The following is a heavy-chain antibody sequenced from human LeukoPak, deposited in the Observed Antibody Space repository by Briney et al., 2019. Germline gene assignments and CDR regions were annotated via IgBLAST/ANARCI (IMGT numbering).Heavy chain of an antibody. CDR3: ARLGDYGVIAETYWYFDL. D-gene: IGHD4-17*01. CDR1: GGSISSSSYY. Sequence: SETLSLTCTVSGGSISSSSYYWGWIRQPPGKGLEWIGSIYYSGSTYYNPSLKSRVTISVDTSKNQFSLKLSSVTAADTAVYYCARLGDYGVIAETYWYFDLWGRGTLVTVSS. CDR2: IYYSGST. J-gene: IGHJ2*01. V-gene: IGHV4-39*01.